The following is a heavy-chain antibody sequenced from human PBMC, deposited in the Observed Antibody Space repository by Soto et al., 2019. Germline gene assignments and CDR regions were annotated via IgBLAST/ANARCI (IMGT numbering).Heavy chain of an antibody. CDR3: AGRRWKHTGVEGRFYFYALDV. Sequence: QVQLVQSGAEVKKPGSSVKVSCQASGGTFSNYGISWVRQAPGQGLEWMGGIIPIYVTPKYAQRFQGRVTIPADESKNTAYMELSSLRSEDTAVYYCAGRRWKHTGVEGRFYFYALDVWGQGTTVTVS. CDR1: GGTFSNYG. CDR2: IIPIYVTP. D-gene: IGHD2-21*01. J-gene: IGHJ6*02. V-gene: IGHV1-69*01.